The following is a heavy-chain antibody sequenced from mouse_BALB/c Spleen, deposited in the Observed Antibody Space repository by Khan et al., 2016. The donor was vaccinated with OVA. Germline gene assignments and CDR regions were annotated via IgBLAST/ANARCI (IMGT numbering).Heavy chain of an antibody. CDR3: AREPPINDYGHKTLDY. V-gene: IGHV2-9*02. Sequence: QVQLKESGPGLVAPSQSLSITCTVSGFSLTNYGVHWVRQPPGKGLEWLGVIWAGGSTNYNSSLMSRLSITKDNSKSQVFLKMNSLQTDDTAMYYCAREPPINDYGHKTLDYWGQGISGTVSS. J-gene: IGHJ4*01. D-gene: IGHD1-2*01. CDR1: GFSLTNYG. CDR2: IWAGGST.